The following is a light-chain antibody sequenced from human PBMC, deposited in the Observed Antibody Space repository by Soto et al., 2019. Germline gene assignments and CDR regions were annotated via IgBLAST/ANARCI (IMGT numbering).Light chain of an antibody. V-gene: IGKV1-27*01. CDR2: AAS. Sequence: DIQMTQSPSSLSASIGDRVTITCRASQGIGNYLAWYQQKPGKVPKLLIYAASSLQSGVPSRFSGSGSGTDFTLTIRGLQPDDFAVYYCQHYGDSSWTFGQGTKVEIK. J-gene: IGKJ1*01. CDR1: QGIGNY. CDR3: QHYGDSSWT.